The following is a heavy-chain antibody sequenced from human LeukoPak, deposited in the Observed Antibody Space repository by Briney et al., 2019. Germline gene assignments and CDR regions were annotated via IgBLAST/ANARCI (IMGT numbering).Heavy chain of an antibody. J-gene: IGHJ4*02. CDR2: IRPGDGDT. CDR1: GYSFTKYY. Sequence: ASVKVSCKASGYSFTKYYIHWVRQAPGQGLKWMGIIRPGDGDTTNAQKFQGRVTMTRDTSTGTVYMQLTSLTSEDTAVYYCAREVGSTDHWGQGTLVTVSS. V-gene: IGHV1-46*01. D-gene: IGHD1-26*01. CDR3: AREVGSTDH.